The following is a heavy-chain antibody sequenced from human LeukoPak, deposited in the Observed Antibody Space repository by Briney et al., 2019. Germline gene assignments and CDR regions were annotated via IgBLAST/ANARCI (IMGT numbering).Heavy chain of an antibody. Sequence: PGGSLRLSCAASGFTFSSYAMSWVRQAPGKGLEWVSAISGSGGSTYYADSVKGRFTISRDNSKNTLYLQMNSLRAEDTAVYYCAKSRSGTPGNTCDYWGQGTLVTVSS. V-gene: IGHV3-23*01. CDR2: ISGSGGST. CDR3: AKSRSGTPGNTCDY. CDR1: GFTFSSYA. D-gene: IGHD3-10*01. J-gene: IGHJ4*02.